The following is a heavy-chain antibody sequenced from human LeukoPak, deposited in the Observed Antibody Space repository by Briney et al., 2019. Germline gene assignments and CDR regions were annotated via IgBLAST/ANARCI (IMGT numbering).Heavy chain of an antibody. CDR1: GGSFSSYY. Sequence: SETLSLACAVYGGSFSSYYWGWIRQPPGKGLEWIGSIYHGGSTYYNPSLKSRVTIAVETSKNQFSLKLSSVTAADKAVYYCARSCRILDIVATIRARLGGNGFDIWGQGTMVTVSS. D-gene: IGHD5-12*01. V-gene: IGHV4-34*01. CDR2: IYHGGST. J-gene: IGHJ3*02. CDR3: ARSCRILDIVATIRARLGGNGFDI.